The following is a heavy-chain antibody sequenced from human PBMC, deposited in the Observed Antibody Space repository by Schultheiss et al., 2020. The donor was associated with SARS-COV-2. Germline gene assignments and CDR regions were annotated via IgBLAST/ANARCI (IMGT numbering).Heavy chain of an antibody. Sequence: GGSLRLSCAASGFTFSDYYMSWIRQAPGKGLEWVAVIWYDGSNKYYADSVKGRFTISRDNAKNSLYLQMNSLRAEDTAVYYCAKAQLFGVVITTPFDFWGQGTLVTVSS. J-gene: IGHJ4*02. CDR2: IWYDGSNK. V-gene: IGHV3-33*03. CDR1: GFTFSDYY. CDR3: AKAQLFGVVITTPFDF. D-gene: IGHD3-3*01.